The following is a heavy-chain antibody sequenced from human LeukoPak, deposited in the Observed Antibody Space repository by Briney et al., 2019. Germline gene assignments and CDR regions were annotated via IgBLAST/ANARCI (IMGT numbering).Heavy chain of an antibody. CDR3: THPAYYYNVDV. CDR2: IKTKADNYAT. CDR1: GLTFSVSA. J-gene: IGHJ6*04. V-gene: IGHV3-73*01. D-gene: IGHD6-25*01. Sequence: GGSLRLSCSASGLTFSVSAIHWVRQASGKGLEWVGRIKTKADNYATAYAASVKGRFTISRDDSTNTAYPQMNSLKIEDTAVYYCTHPAYYYNVDVWGKGTTVTVSS.